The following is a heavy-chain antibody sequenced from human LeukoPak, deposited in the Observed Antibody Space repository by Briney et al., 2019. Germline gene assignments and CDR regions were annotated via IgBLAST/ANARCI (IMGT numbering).Heavy chain of an antibody. CDR1: GFTFSSYA. CDR3: AKDRRAVVINTIDY. D-gene: IGHD3-22*01. CDR2: ISGSGGST. V-gene: IGHV3-23*01. Sequence: GGSLRLSCAASGFTFSSYAMSWVRQAPGKGLEWVSAISGSGGSTYYADSVKGRFTSSRDNSKNTLYLQMNSLRAEDTAVYYCAKDRRAVVINTIDYWGQGTLVAVSS. J-gene: IGHJ4*02.